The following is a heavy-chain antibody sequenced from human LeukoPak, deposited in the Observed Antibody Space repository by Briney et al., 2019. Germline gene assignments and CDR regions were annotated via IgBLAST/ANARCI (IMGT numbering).Heavy chain of an antibody. CDR1: GFIFSKYT. D-gene: IGHD6-19*01. CDR3: ARGASVVAGSDNALDI. Sequence: PGGSLRLSCAASGFIFSKYTMSWVRQAPGKGLEWVSAIGGSGGKTFYAESVKGRFTISRDISKNTLFLQMNSLRAEDTAVYYCARGASVVAGSDNALDIWGQGTMVTVSS. V-gene: IGHV3-23*01. CDR2: IGGSGGKT. J-gene: IGHJ3*02.